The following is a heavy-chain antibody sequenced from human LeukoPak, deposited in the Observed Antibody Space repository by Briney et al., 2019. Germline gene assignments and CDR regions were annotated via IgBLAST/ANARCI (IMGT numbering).Heavy chain of an antibody. J-gene: IGHJ3*02. Sequence: GESLRLSCAASGFTFSIFSMNWVRQAPGRGLEWVSYISRSSSNKYYADSVKGRFTISRDNSKNTLYLQMNSLRAEDTAVYYCAKDCGGDCRDAFDIWGQGTMVTVSS. CDR3: AKDCGGDCRDAFDI. D-gene: IGHD2-21*02. CDR1: GFTFSIFS. CDR2: ISRSSSNK. V-gene: IGHV3-48*01.